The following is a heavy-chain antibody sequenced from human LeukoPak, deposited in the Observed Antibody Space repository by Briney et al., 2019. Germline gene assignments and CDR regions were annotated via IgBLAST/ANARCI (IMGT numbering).Heavy chain of an antibody. D-gene: IGHD5/OR15-5a*01. V-gene: IGHV1-8*01. CDR2: MNPNSGNT. CDR1: GYTFTSYD. J-gene: IGHJ4*02. Sequence: ASVKVSCKASGYTFTSYDINWVRQATGQGLEWMGWMNPNSGNTGYAQKFQGRVTMTRNTSISTAYMELSSLRSEDTAVYYCARSGEGRWVFYDGGDYWGQGTLVTVSS. CDR3: ARSGEGRWVFYDGGDY.